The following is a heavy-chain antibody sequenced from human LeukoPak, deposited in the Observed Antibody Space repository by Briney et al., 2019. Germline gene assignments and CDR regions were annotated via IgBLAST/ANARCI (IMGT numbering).Heavy chain of an antibody. CDR3: AREFSSGSWDY. CDR1: GYTFTNYG. J-gene: IGHJ4*02. V-gene: IGHV1-18*01. D-gene: IGHD6-19*01. CDR2: ISAYNGNT. Sequence: ASVKVSCKAAGYTFTNYGISWVRQAPGQGLEWMGWISAYNGNTNYAQKFQGRVTMTRDTSISTAYMDLSRLRSDDTAVYYCAREFSSGSWDYWGQGTLVTVSS.